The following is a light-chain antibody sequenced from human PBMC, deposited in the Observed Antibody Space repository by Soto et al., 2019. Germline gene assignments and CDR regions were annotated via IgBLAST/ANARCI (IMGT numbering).Light chain of an antibody. Sequence: EIVLTQSPGTLSLSPGERATLSCRAIQSVSSSYLAWYQQKPGQAPRLLIYGASSRATGIPDRFSGSGSGTAFTLTISSLQSEDFAVYYCQQYDNWPPWTFGQGTKVDIK. J-gene: IGKJ1*01. V-gene: IGKV3-20*01. CDR2: GAS. CDR1: QSVSSSY. CDR3: QQYDNWPPWT.